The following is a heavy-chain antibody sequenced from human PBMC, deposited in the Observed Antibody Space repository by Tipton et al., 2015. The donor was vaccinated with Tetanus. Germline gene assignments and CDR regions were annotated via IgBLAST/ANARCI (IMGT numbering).Heavy chain of an antibody. V-gene: IGHV5-51*01. CDR3: ARRLGPYTGDQIWHFDL. J-gene: IGHJ2*01. Sequence: QSGPEVKKPGESLKISCKGSGYTFTNYWIGWVRQMPGKGLEWMGIIYPGDSDTRYSPSFQGQVTISADKSITTAYLQWSSLRASDTAMYYCARRLGPYTGDQIWHFDLWGRGTLVTVSS. D-gene: IGHD7-27*01. CDR2: IYPGDSDT. CDR1: GYTFTNYW.